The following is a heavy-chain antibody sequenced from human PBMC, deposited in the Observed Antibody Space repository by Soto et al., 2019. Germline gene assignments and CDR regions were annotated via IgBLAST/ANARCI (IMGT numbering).Heavy chain of an antibody. Sequence: QVQLQESGPGLVKPSETLSLTCTVSGGSISSYYWSWIRQPPGKGLEWIGYIYYSGSTNYNPSLKSRVTISVDTSKNQFSLKLSSVTAADPAVYYCAGWYSSSFDYCGQGTLVTVSS. D-gene: IGHD6-13*01. CDR3: AGWYSSSFDY. CDR1: GGSISSYY. CDR2: IYYSGST. J-gene: IGHJ4*02. V-gene: IGHV4-59*01.